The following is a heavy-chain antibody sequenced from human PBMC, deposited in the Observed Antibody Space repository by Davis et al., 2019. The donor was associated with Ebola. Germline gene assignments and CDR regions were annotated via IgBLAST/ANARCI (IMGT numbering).Heavy chain of an antibody. J-gene: IGHJ6*02. Sequence: PGGSLRLSCAASGFTFSRYGMYWVRQAPGKGLEWVLVISYGDGNYRYYADSVKGRFTISRDNSKNMVNLQMNSLRPDDTAVYHCARAKTTSGVDLGGIYSMDVWGQGTTVTVSS. CDR2: ISYGDGNYR. D-gene: IGHD3-3*01. CDR1: GFTFSRYG. CDR3: ARAKTTSGVDLGGIYSMDV. V-gene: IGHV3-30*03.